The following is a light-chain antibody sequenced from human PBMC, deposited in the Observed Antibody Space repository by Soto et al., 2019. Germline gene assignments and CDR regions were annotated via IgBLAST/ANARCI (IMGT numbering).Light chain of an antibody. Sequence: VLTQSPGTLSVSPGERDTVTRGASQSVTGNYLAWYQQKPGQAPRLLIYGASYRATGIPDRFSGSGSGTDFSLTISRLEPEDFAVYCCQQYGSTPPTFGQGTKV. CDR3: QQYGSTPPT. J-gene: IGKJ1*01. CDR1: QSVTGNY. V-gene: IGKV3-20*01. CDR2: GAS.